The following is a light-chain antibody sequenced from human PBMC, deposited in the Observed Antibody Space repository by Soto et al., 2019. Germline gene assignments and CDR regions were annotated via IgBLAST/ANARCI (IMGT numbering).Light chain of an antibody. Sequence: QSVLTQPPSVSGAPGQRVTISCTGSSSNIGADYGVHWYQQLPGRAPKLLIYDNNNRPSGVPDRFSGSKSDTSASLAITGLQAEDDADYYCQAYDSSLRDWNWVFGGGTKLTVL. CDR2: DNN. CDR3: QAYDSSLRDWNWV. V-gene: IGLV1-40*01. J-gene: IGLJ3*02. CDR1: SSNIGADYG.